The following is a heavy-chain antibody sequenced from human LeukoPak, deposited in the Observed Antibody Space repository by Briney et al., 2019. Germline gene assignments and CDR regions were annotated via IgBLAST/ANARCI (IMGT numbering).Heavy chain of an antibody. Sequence: GASVTVSCKASGYTFTSYDINWVRQATGQGLEWMGWMNPNSGNTGYAQKFQGRVTMTRNTSISTAYMELSSLRSEDTAVYYCARGPPDGYCSSTSCYWSWFDPWGQGTLVTVSS. D-gene: IGHD2-2*03. CDR2: MNPNSGNT. CDR3: ARGPPDGYCSSTSCYWSWFDP. J-gene: IGHJ5*02. V-gene: IGHV1-8*01. CDR1: GYTFTSYD.